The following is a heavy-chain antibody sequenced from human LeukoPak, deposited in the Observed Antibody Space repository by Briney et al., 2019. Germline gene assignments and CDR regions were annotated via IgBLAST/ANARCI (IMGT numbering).Heavy chain of an antibody. V-gene: IGHV3-48*03. J-gene: IGHJ6*04. CDR1: GFTFSSYE. CDR3: AELGITMIGGV. CDR2: ISSSGSTI. D-gene: IGHD3-10*02. Sequence: GGSLRLSCAAFGFTFSSYEMNWVRQAPGKGLEWVSYISSSGSTIYYADSVKGRFTISRDNAKNSLYLQMNSLRAEDTAVYYCAELGITMIGGVWGKGTTVTISS.